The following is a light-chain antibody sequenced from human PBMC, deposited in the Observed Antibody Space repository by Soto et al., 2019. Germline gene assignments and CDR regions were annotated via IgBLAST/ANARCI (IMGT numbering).Light chain of an antibody. V-gene: IGKV1-12*01. J-gene: IGKJ1*01. Sequence: DIQMTQSPSSVSASIGDRVTMTRRGSQDIGRRLACFQQKPVKAPKYLIQAASSLQGGVPSTFSGSGSGTDFTLTINTLHPEDFATYYCLQVYSFPRTFGQGTKVDIK. CDR2: AAS. CDR1: QDIGRR. CDR3: LQVYSFPRT.